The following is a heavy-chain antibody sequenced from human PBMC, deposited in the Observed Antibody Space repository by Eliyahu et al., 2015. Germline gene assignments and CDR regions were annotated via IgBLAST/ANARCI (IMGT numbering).Heavy chain of an antibody. Sequence: QVQLQQWGAGLLKPSETLSLTCVVYGGFFRDFYWSWLRQPPGKGLEYLGQINHSGDTSYNPPLKSRVTISVDTSKNQFSLKLSSVTAADTAVYYCARLSYGDYVYKYMDVWGKGTTVTVSS. D-gene: IGHD4-17*01. CDR3: ARLSYGDYVYKYMDV. J-gene: IGHJ6*03. CDR2: INHSGDT. CDR1: GGFFRDFY. V-gene: IGHV4-34*01.